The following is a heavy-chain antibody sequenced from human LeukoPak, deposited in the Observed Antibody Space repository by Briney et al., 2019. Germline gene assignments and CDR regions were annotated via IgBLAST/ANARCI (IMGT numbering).Heavy chain of an antibody. Sequence: PSETLSLTCAVYGGSISGYYWSWIRQPPGKGLEWIGEINHSGSTDYNPSLKSRVTISVDTSKNQFSLKLSSVNAADTAVYYCARAINYDILTGYYQYYFDYWGQGTLVTVSS. CDR1: GGSISGYY. D-gene: IGHD3-9*01. J-gene: IGHJ4*02. V-gene: IGHV4-34*01. CDR2: INHSGST. CDR3: ARAINYDILTGYYQYYFDY.